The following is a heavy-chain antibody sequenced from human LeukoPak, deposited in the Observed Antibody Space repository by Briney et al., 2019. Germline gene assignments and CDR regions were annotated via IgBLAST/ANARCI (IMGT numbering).Heavy chain of an antibody. V-gene: IGHV4-34*01. CDR2: IDHSGST. CDR1: GGSFSAYY. CDR3: ARGLRWLRLPDY. Sequence: PSETLSLTCAVYGGSFSAYYWSWIRQPPGKGLEWIGEIDHSGSTNYNPSLKSRVTISVDTSKNQFSLKLSSVTAADTAVYYCARGLRWLRLPDYWGQGTLATVSS. D-gene: IGHD5-12*01. J-gene: IGHJ4*02.